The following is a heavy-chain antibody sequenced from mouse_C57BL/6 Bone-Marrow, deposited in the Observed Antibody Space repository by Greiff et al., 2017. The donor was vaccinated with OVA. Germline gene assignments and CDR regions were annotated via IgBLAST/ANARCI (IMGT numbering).Heavy chain of an antibody. V-gene: IGHV5-4*01. D-gene: IGHD2-2*01. CDR2: ISDGGSYT. Sequence: EVKLQESGGGLVKPGGSLKLSCAASGFTFSSYAMSWVRQTPEKRLEWVATISDGGSYTYYPDNVKGRFTISRDNAKNNLYLQMSHLKSEDTAMYYCARDGGYRFAYWGQGTLVTVSA. CDR3: ARDGGYRFAY. J-gene: IGHJ3*01. CDR1: GFTFSSYA.